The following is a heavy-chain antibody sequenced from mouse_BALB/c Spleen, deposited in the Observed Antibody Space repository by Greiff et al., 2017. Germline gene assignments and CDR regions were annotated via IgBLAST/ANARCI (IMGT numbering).Heavy chain of an antibody. J-gene: IGHJ3*01. CDR2: IRLKSNNYAT. Sequence: EVQGVESGGGLVQPGGSMKLSCVASGFTFSNYWMNWVRQSPAKGLEWVAEIRLKSNNYATHYAESVKGMFTISRDDSKSSVYLQMNNLRAEDTGIYYCTRYGFAYWGQGTLVTVSA. V-gene: IGHV6-6*02. D-gene: IGHD1-1*02. CDR1: GFTFSNYW. CDR3: TRYGFAY.